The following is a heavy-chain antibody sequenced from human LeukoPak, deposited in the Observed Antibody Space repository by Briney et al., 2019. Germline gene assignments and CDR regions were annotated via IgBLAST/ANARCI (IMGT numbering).Heavy chain of an antibody. CDR1: GYTFTSYD. CDR2: MNPNSGNT. Sequence: ASVKVSCKASGYTFTSYDTNWVRQATGQGLEWMGWMNPNSGNTAYAQKFQGRVTMTRNTSISTAYMELSNLRSEDTAVYYCAREPIVGATRYWFDPWGQGTLVTVSS. J-gene: IGHJ5*02. V-gene: IGHV1-8*01. D-gene: IGHD1-26*01. CDR3: AREPIVGATRYWFDP.